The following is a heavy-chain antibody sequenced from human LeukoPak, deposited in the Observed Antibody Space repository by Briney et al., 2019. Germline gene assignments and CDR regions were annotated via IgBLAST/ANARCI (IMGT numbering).Heavy chain of an antibody. J-gene: IGHJ2*01. Sequence: ASVKVSCKASGYTFTSYDINWVRQATGQGLEWLGWMNPNNGNTGYAQKFQGRVTMTRNTSISTAYMKLSSLRSEDTAVYYCARDGYSCAGPYWYFDLWGRGTLVTVSS. V-gene: IGHV1-8*01. D-gene: IGHD5-18*01. CDR1: GYTFTSYD. CDR3: ARDGYSCAGPYWYFDL. CDR2: MNPNNGNT.